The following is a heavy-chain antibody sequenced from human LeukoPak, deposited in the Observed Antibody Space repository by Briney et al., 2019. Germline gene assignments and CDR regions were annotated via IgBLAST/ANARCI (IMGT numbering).Heavy chain of an antibody. D-gene: IGHD3-9*01. Sequence: GASLRLSCAPSEFTVTNYAMTGFRKAPGKGPEWVSAISGLDDSTYYADSVKGRFIISRDTSKNALFMKMNSLRAEDTAVYYCAKWGDDDILTGYYDPDYWGQGTLVTVSS. CDR2: ISGLDDST. CDR1: EFTVTNYA. V-gene: IGHV3-23*01. CDR3: AKWGDDDILTGYYDPDY. J-gene: IGHJ4*02.